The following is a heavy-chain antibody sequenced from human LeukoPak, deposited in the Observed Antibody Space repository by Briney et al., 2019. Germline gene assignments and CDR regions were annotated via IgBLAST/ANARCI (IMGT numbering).Heavy chain of an antibody. J-gene: IGHJ4*02. CDR3: ARGPPGVVVPAATIDY. CDR1: GGTFSSYT. D-gene: IGHD2-2*01. CDR2: IIPILGIA. V-gene: IGHV1-69*02. Sequence: SVKVSCKASGGTFSSYTISWVRQAPGQGLEWMGRIIPILGIANYAQKFQGRVTITADKSTSTAYMELSSLRSEDTAVYYCARGPPGVVVPAATIDYWGQGTLVTVSS.